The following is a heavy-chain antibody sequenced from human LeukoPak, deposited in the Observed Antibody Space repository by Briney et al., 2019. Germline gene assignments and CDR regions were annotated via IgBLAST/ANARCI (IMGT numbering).Heavy chain of an antibody. Sequence: GGSLRLSCATSGFTFNNNAMSWVRQAPGKRLEWVSAINGGGDATEYADSVKGPFTISRDNSKNTLYLQMNSLRPEDTAVYYCARCTASCYANAFDVWGQGTLLTVSS. CDR3: ARCTASCYANAFDV. CDR1: GFTFNNNA. CDR2: INGGGDAT. V-gene: IGHV3-23*01. D-gene: IGHD2-2*01. J-gene: IGHJ3*01.